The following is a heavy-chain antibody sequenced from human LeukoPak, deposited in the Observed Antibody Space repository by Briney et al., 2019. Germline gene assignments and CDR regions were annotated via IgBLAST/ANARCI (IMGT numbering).Heavy chain of an antibody. D-gene: IGHD5-18*01. Sequence: PGGSLRPSCAASGFTFSSHAMHWVRQAQGKGLEWVAVISYDGTNKYCADSVKGRFTISRDNSKNTVYLQMNSLRAEDTAVYYCARDTAMVTGYLDYWGQGTLVTVSS. V-gene: IGHV3-30-3*01. CDR1: GFTFSSHA. CDR3: ARDTAMVTGYLDY. CDR2: ISYDGTNK. J-gene: IGHJ4*02.